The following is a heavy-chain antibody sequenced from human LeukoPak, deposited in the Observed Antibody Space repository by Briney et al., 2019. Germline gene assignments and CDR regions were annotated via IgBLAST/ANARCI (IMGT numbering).Heavy chain of an antibody. D-gene: IGHD6-6*01. CDR1: SGSISSYY. J-gene: IGHJ4*02. V-gene: IGHV4-59*08. CDR2: IYYGGST. CDR3: ARGYSSSSGRPDY. Sequence: PSETLSLTCTVSSGSISSYYWSWIRQPPGKGLEWIGYIYYGGSTNYNPSLKSRVTISVDTSKKQFSLKLSSVTAADTAVYYCARGYSSSSGRPDYWGQGTQVTVSS.